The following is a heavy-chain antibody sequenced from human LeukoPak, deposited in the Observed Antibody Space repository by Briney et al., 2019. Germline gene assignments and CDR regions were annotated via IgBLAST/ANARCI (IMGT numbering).Heavy chain of an antibody. CDR1: GGSISSSSNY. D-gene: IGHD3-3*01. CDR3: ARRSGAGYWYFDL. J-gene: IGHJ2*01. CDR2: IYYSGST. V-gene: IGHV4-39*01. Sequence: SETLSLTCTVSGGSISSSSNYWGWIRQSPGKGLEWIGSIYYSGSTYYNPSLKSRVTISVDTTKNVFSLRLSSVTAADTAVYYCARRSGAGYWYFDLWGRGTLVTVSS.